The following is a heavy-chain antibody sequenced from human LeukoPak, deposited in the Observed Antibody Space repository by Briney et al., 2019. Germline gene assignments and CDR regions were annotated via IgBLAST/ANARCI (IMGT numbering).Heavy chain of an antibody. Sequence: SETLSLTCTVSGGSISSHYWGWIRQPPGKGREWIGYIYYSGSTNYNPSLKSRVTISVDTSKNQFSLKLSSVTAADTAVYYCAREVTPRDYFDYWGQGTLVTVSS. CDR1: GGSISSHY. V-gene: IGHV4-59*11. CDR3: AREVTPRDYFDY. CDR2: IYYSGST. J-gene: IGHJ4*02. D-gene: IGHD4-23*01.